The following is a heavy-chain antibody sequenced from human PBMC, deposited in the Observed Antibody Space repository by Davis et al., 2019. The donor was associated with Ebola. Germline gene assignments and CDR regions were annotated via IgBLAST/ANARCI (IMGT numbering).Heavy chain of an antibody. Sequence: KVSCKGSGYSFTNYWLGWVRQMPGKGLEWMGIIYPGDSDTRYSPSFRGQVTISADKSSKTAFLQWSSLKASDTAMYYCASLRRTITGMDDGFDIWGQGTMVTVSS. CDR2: IYPGDSDT. CDR3: ASLRRTITGMDDGFDI. V-gene: IGHV5-51*01. D-gene: IGHD7-27*01. J-gene: IGHJ3*02. CDR1: GYSFTNYW.